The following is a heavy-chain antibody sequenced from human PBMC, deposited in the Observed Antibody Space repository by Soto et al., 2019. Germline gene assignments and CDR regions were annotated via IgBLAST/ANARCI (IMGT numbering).Heavy chain of an antibody. CDR3: AEAPFGELLN. V-gene: IGHV3-23*01. CDR1: GFTFSSYA. J-gene: IGHJ4*02. Sequence: EVQLLESGGGLVQPGGSLRLSCAASGFTFSSYAMSWVRQAPGKGLAWVSAISGSGGSTYYADSVKGRFTISRDNSKNALYLQMNSLIAEDTAVYYCAEAPFGELLNWGQGTLVTVSS. CDR2: ISGSGGST. D-gene: IGHD3-10*01.